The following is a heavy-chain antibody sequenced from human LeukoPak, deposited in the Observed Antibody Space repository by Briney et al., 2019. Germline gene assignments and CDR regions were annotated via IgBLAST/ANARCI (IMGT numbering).Heavy chain of an antibody. CDR3: ARDTRTMTAVTRGQHYYYGLDV. D-gene: IGHD4-17*01. CDR2: INPSDGGT. V-gene: IGHV1-46*01. Sequence: ASVKVSCKASGYTFTDYYLHWVRQAPGHGLEWMAIINPSDGGTYYEQKLQGRVTVTRDTSTSTVYMELSSLRSEDTAVYYCARDTRTMTAVTRGQHYYYGLDVWGQGTTVTVSS. CDR1: GYTFTDYY. J-gene: IGHJ6*02.